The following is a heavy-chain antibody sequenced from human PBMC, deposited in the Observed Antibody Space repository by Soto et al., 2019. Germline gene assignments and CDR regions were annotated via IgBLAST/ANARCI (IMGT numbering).Heavy chain of an antibody. CDR2: IYYSGST. Sequence: PSETLSLTCTVSGGSINGYYWSWIRQPPGKGLEWIGYIYYSGSTNYNPSLKSRVAISVDTSKNQFSLKLSSVTAADTAVYYCARGHYGDPGYFDYRGQGTLVTVSS. CDR1: GGSINGYY. D-gene: IGHD4-17*01. V-gene: IGHV4-59*01. J-gene: IGHJ4*02. CDR3: ARGHYGDPGYFDY.